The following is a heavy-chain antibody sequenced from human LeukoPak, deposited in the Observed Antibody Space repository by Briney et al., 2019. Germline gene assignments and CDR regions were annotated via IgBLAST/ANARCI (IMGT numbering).Heavy chain of an antibody. J-gene: IGHJ5*02. V-gene: IGHV3-30*02. Sequence: QPGGSLRLSCAASGFTFSSYSMNWVRQAPGKGLEWVAFILNDGTNKYYAESVKGRFTISRDNSKNTLYLQMNSLRAEDTAVYYCAKGTSYNWNDGWFDPWGNGILVTVSS. D-gene: IGHD1-20*01. CDR3: AKGTSYNWNDGWFDP. CDR1: GFTFSSYS. CDR2: ILNDGTNK.